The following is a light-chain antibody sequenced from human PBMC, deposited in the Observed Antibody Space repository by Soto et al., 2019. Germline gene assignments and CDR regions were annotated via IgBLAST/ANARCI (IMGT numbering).Light chain of an antibody. V-gene: IGLV1-51*01. CDR1: SSNIGNNY. CDR2: DSN. J-gene: IGLJ2*01. Sequence: QSALTQPPSVSAAPGQTVTISCSGSSSNIGNNYVSWFQQLPGTAPKLLIYDSNKRPSGIPDRFSGSKSGTSATLDITGLQTGDEADYYCATWDRSLAGEVFGGGTKVTVL. CDR3: ATWDRSLAGEV.